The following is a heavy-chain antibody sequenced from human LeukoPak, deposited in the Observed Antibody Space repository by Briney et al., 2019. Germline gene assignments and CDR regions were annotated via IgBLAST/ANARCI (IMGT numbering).Heavy chain of an antibody. V-gene: IGHV3-21*01. D-gene: IGHD6-19*01. CDR1: GFTFSSYS. J-gene: IGHJ4*02. CDR2: ISSSSSYI. CDR3: ARDQPEIAVAGVFDY. Sequence: PGGSLRLSCAASGFTFSSYSMNWVRQAPGKGLEWVSSISSSSSYIYYADSVKGRFTISRDNAKNSLYLQMNSLRAEDTAVYYCARDQPEIAVAGVFDYWGQGTLVTVSS.